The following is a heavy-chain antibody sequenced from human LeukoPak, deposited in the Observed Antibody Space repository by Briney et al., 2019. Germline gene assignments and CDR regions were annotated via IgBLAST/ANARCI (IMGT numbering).Heavy chain of an antibody. J-gene: IGHJ4*02. CDR1: GGSIRNGGYY. CDR3: ARHRSGGSCYSDFDC. D-gene: IGHD2-15*01. V-gene: IGHV4-39*01. Sequence: SETLSLTCTVSGGSIRNGGYYWGWIRQPPGKGLEWIGSIYYSGSTYYNPSLKSRVTISVDTSKNQFSLKVSSVTAADTAVYYCARHRSGGSCYSDFDCWGQGTLVTVSS. CDR2: IYYSGST.